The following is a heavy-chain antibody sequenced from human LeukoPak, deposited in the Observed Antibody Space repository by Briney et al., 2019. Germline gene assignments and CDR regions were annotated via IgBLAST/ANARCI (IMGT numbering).Heavy chain of an antibody. CDR1: GGSISSGGYS. CDR3: ARGPVDSSSFWFDP. V-gene: IGHV4-61*08. Sequence: SETLSLTCAVSGGSISSGGYSWSWIRQPPGKGLEWIGYIYYSGSTNYNPSLKSRVTISVDTSKNQFSLKLSSVTAADTAVYYCARGPVDSSSFWFDPWGQGTLVTVSS. J-gene: IGHJ5*02. D-gene: IGHD6-13*01. CDR2: IYYSGST.